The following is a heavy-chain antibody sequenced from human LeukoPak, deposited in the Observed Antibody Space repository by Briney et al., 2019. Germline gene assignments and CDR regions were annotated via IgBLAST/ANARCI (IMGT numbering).Heavy chain of an antibody. D-gene: IGHD3-10*01. CDR1: GDSVSSNSAA. CDR2: TYYRSKWYN. V-gene: IGHV6-1*01. Sequence: SQTLSLTCAISGDSVSSNSAAWNWIRQSPSRGLEWLGRTYYRSKWYNDYAVSVKSRITINPYTSKNQFSLQLNSVTPEDTAVYYCARHVGVFGGKYYYGSGSYYRYNWFDPWGQGTLVTVSS. J-gene: IGHJ5*02. CDR3: ARHVGVFGGKYYYGSGSYYRYNWFDP.